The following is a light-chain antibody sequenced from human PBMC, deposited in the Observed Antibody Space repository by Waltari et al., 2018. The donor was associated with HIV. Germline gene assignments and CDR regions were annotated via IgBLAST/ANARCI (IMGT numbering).Light chain of an antibody. Sequence: AIQLTQSPSSLSASVGDRVTITCRASQGIGSALAWYQQQPGSPPNLLIYDASSLESGVPSRFSGSGSGTDFTFTISSLQPEDFATYYCQQFTSYPLTFGGGTKVEIK. CDR3: QQFTSYPLT. V-gene: IGKV1-13*02. CDR1: QGIGSA. J-gene: IGKJ4*01. CDR2: DAS.